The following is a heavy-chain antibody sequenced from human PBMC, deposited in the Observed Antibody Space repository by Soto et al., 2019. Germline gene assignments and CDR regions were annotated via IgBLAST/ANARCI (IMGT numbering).Heavy chain of an antibody. CDR1: GGFLSESY. J-gene: IGHJ5*02. D-gene: IGHD3-16*01. V-gene: IGHV4-34*01. Sequence: SETLSLTCAVYGGFLSESYWTWIRQPPGKGPEWIGEINHVGGTNYNPSLKSRVTMSVDTSQNQFSLRLISVTAADTAMYFCVRIRYQLPSSVLWLDPWGQGTPVTVSS. CDR3: VRIRYQLPSSVLWLDP. CDR2: INHVGGT.